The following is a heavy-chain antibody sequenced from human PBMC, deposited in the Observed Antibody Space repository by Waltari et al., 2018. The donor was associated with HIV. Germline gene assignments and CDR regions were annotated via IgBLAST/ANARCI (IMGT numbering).Heavy chain of an antibody. J-gene: IGHJ4*02. CDR2: INRNSGGK. Sequence: VQLLQSGAEVKKPGDSVTVSCKASGYTFSDYYLHWVRQAPVQGREGMGWINRNSGGKRYAEKVQGRVTMTRDRTISTAYMELSRLRLDDTAGYYCARVFRGTVNYFDSRLCHWGQGTLVTVSS. D-gene: IGHD3-22*01. CDR3: ARVFRGTVNYFDSRLCH. CDR1: GYTFSDYY. V-gene: IGHV1-2*02.